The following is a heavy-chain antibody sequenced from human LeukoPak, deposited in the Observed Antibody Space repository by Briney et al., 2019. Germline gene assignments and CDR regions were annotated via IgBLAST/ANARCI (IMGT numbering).Heavy chain of an antibody. V-gene: IGHV4-38-2*02. CDR1: GYSISSGYY. D-gene: IGHD2-21*02. CDR3: ARVDAYCGGDCYSTADYYYYMDV. Sequence: PSETLSLTCTVSGYSISSGYYWGWIRQPPGKGLEWIGSIYHSGRTFYNPSLKSRVTISVDTSKNQFSLKLSSVTAADTAVYYCARVDAYCGGDCYSTADYYYYMDVWGKGTTVTISS. J-gene: IGHJ6*03. CDR2: IYHSGRT.